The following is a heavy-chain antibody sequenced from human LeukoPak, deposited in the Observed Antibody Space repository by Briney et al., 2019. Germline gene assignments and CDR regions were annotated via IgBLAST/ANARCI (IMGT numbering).Heavy chain of an antibody. Sequence: GGSLRLSCAASGFTFSSYAMSWVSQAPGKGLEWVSAISGSGGSTYYADSVKGRFTISRDNSKNTLYLQMNSLRAEDTAVYYCAKDLHSSGLFGYWGQGTLVTVSS. V-gene: IGHV3-23*01. CDR2: ISGSGGST. D-gene: IGHD3-22*01. J-gene: IGHJ4*02. CDR1: GFTFSSYA. CDR3: AKDLHSSGLFGY.